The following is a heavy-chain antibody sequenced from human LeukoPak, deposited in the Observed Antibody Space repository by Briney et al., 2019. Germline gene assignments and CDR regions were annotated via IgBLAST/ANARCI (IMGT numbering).Heavy chain of an antibody. V-gene: IGHV4-34*01. CDR3: AGWYSTMGFDY. CDR2: INHSGST. CDR1: GGFFSGYY. D-gene: IGHD6-19*01. Sequence: SETLSLTCAVYGGFFSGYYWSWIRQPPGKGLEWIGEINHSGSTNYNPSLKGPVTISVDTSKNQISLKLSSVTAADTAVYYCAGWYSTMGFDYWGQGTLVTVSS. J-gene: IGHJ4*02.